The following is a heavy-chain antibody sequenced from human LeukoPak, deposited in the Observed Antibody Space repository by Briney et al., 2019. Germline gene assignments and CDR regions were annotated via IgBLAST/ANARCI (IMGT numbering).Heavy chain of an antibody. CDR2: ISGSGGST. V-gene: IGHV3-23*01. J-gene: IGHJ4*02. CDR3: AKANCGGDCYSSLY. Sequence: PGGSLRLSCAASGFTFSSYAMSWVRQAPGKGLEWVSAISGSGGSTYYADSAKGRFTISRDNSKNTLYLQMNSLRAEDTAVYYCAKANCGGDCYSSLYWGQGTLVTVSS. D-gene: IGHD2-21*02. CDR1: GFTFSSYA.